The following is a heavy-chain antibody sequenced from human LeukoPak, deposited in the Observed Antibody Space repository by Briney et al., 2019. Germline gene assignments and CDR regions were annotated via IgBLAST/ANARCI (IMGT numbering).Heavy chain of an antibody. CDR1: GFTLRSYH. D-gene: IGHD3-10*01. CDR3: ARENRGNITRQIVY. CDR2: ISSSGATI. Sequence: GGSLRLSCAASGFTLRSYHVNCVRQAPGRGLEWVSYISSSGATIYYAHSVKGRFTMSRDNATNSLYLQMNSVRAEDTAVYLCARENRGNITRQIVYWGQGTLVTVS. J-gene: IGHJ4*02. V-gene: IGHV3-48*03.